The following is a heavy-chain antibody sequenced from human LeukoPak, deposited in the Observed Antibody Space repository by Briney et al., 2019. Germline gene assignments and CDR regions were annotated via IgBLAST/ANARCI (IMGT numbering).Heavy chain of an antibody. D-gene: IGHD1-26*01. V-gene: IGHV3-30*04. Sequence: GGSLRLSCAASGFTFSSYAIHWVRQAPGKGLEWVAVISFDGTDAFYADSVKGRFTISRDNSKNTLYLQMNSLRAEDTALYYCARAQRGSYYAAAKRWGQGTLVTVSS. CDR1: GFTFSSYA. CDR2: ISFDGTDA. J-gene: IGHJ4*02. CDR3: ARAQRGSYYAAAKR.